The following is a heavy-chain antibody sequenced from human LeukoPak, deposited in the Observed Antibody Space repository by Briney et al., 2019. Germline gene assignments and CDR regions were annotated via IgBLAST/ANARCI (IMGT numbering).Heavy chain of an antibody. CDR1: GYTFTGYY. D-gene: IGHD6-13*01. Sequence: ASVKVSCKASGYTFTGYYMHWVRQAPGQGLEWMGRITPNSGGTNYAQKFQGRVTMTRDTSISTAYMELSRLRSDGTAVYYCARSGRRSGQQLVGWFDPWGQGTLVTVSS. V-gene: IGHV1-2*06. CDR3: ARSGRRSGQQLVGWFDP. CDR2: ITPNSGGT. J-gene: IGHJ5*02.